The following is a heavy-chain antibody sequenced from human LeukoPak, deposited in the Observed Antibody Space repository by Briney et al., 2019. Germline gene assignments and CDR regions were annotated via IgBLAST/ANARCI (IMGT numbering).Heavy chain of an antibody. CDR3: ARDGINSYGFFAPSSYYYGMDV. CDR1: GFTFSSYG. J-gene: IGHJ6*02. Sequence: PGGSLRLSCAASGFTFSSYGMHWGRQAPGKGLEWVAVIWYDGSNKYYADSVKGRFTISRDNTKNTLYLQMNSLRAEDTAVYYCARDGINSYGFFAPSSYYYGMDVWGQGTTVTVSS. CDR2: IWYDGSNK. V-gene: IGHV3-33*01. D-gene: IGHD5-18*01.